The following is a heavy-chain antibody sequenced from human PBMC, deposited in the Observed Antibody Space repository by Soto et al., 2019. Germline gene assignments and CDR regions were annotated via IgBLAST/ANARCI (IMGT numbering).Heavy chain of an antibody. Sequence: GGSLRLSCAASGFTVSSNYMSWVRQAPGKGLEWVSVIYSGGSTYYADSVKGRFTISRHNSKNTLYLQMNSLRAEDTAVYYCARVVGKLVAHFDYWGQGTLVTVSS. CDR3: ARVVGKLVAHFDY. D-gene: IGHD6-13*01. V-gene: IGHV3-53*04. J-gene: IGHJ4*02. CDR2: IYSGGST. CDR1: GFTVSSNY.